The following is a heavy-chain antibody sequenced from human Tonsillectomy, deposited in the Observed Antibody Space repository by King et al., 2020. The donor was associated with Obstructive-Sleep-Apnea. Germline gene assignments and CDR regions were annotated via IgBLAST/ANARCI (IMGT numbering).Heavy chain of an antibody. J-gene: IGHJ3*02. CDR1: GFTFSDHY. Sequence: VQLVESGGGLVQPGGSLRLSCAASGFTFSDHYMDWVRQAPGRGLEWVGRSRNKANSYTKEYAASVKGRFTISRDDSKKPQYLQMNNLKTEDTAVYYCGRDVGRFSDDAFDMWGQGTMVTVSS. D-gene: IGHD1-26*01. V-gene: IGHV3-72*01. CDR2: SRNKANSYTK. CDR3: GRDVGRFSDDAFDM.